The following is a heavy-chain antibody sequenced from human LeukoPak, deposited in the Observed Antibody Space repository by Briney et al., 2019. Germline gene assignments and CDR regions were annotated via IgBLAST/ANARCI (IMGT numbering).Heavy chain of an antibody. D-gene: IGHD5-18*01. J-gene: IGHJ2*01. CDR2: ISWSSGSI. CDR1: GFTSDDYA. Sequence: GGSLRLSCAASGFTSDDYAMHWVRHAPGKGLEWVSGISWSSGSIGYADSVKGRFTISRDNSKNTLYLEMNSLRTEDTAVYYCAKGGLQTRNWYFALWGRGTLVTVSS. V-gene: IGHV3-9*02. CDR3: AKGGLQTRNWYFAL.